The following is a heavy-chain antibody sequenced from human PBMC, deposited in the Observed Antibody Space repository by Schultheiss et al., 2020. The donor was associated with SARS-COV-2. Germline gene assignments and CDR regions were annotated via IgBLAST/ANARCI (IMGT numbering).Heavy chain of an antibody. CDR2: IIPIFGTA. CDR1: GGTFSSYA. J-gene: IGHJ5*02. V-gene: IGHV1-69*06. Sequence: SVKVSCKASGGTFSSYAISWVRQAPGQGLEWMGGIIPIFGTANYAQKFQGRVTITADKSTSTAYMELSSLRSEDTAVYYCASTGRLGQWLVPRFDPWGQGTLVTVSS. D-gene: IGHD6-19*01. CDR3: ASTGRLGQWLVPRFDP.